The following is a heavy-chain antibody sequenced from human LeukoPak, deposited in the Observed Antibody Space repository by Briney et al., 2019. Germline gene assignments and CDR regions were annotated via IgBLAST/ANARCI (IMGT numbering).Heavy chain of an antibody. CDR2: IIPILGIA. Sequence: ASVKVSCKASGGTFSSYAISWVRQAPGQGLEWMGRIIPILGIANYAQKFQGRVTITADKSTSTAYMELSSLRSEDTAVYCCARGGSSWYYYYYGMDVWGQGTTVTVSS. CDR1: GGTFSSYA. V-gene: IGHV1-69*04. CDR3: ARGGSSWYYYYYGMDV. D-gene: IGHD6-13*01. J-gene: IGHJ6*02.